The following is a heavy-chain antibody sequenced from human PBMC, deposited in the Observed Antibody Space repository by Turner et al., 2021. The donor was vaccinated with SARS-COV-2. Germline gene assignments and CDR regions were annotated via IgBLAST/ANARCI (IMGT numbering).Heavy chain of an antibody. J-gene: IGHJ4*02. CDR3: AREGYSGHFDH. CDR1: GDKFSTNG. Sequence: QVHLVQSGAEVKTPGSAVKVSCKVSGDKFSTNGISWVRQAPGKGLEWIGGVVPIFGKSNYAQKFQGRVTITADELTTTAYMELSRLTSEDTAVYFCAREGYSGHFDHWGQGTLVTVSS. V-gene: IGHV1-69*01. D-gene: IGHD4-4*01. CDR2: VVPIFGKS.